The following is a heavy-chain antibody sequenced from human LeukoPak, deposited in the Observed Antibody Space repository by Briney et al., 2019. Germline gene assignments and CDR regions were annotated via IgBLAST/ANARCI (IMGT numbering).Heavy chain of an antibody. Sequence: GGSLRLSCAASGFTFSSYAMHWVRQAPGKGLEYVSAISSNGGSTYYANSVKGRFTISRDNSKNTLYLQMGSLRAEDMAVYYCARGRTTVTAFDYWGQGTLVTVSS. D-gene: IGHD4-17*01. V-gene: IGHV3-64*01. J-gene: IGHJ4*02. CDR1: GFTFSSYA. CDR3: ARGRTTVTAFDY. CDR2: ISSNGGST.